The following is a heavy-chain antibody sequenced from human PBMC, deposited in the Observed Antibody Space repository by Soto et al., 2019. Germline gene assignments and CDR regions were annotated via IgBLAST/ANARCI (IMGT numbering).Heavy chain of an antibody. J-gene: IGHJ3*02. V-gene: IGHV4-59*01. CDR3: ARDIWGRTDAFDI. Sequence: QVQLQESGPGLVKPSETLSLTCTVSGGSISSYYWSWIRQPPGKGLEWIGNIYYSGSTNYNPSLKSRVTITVDTFKNQCSLKLSTVTAADTAVYYCARDIWGRTDAFDIWGQGTMVTVS. CDR2: IYYSGST. CDR1: GGSISSYY. D-gene: IGHD3-16*01.